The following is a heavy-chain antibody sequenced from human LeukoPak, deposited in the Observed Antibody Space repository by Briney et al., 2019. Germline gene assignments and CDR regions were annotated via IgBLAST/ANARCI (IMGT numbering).Heavy chain of an antibody. CDR3: AKDRSGYYDSSGYLNWFDP. CDR1: GFTFSRYA. D-gene: IGHD3-22*01. CDR2: ISGSGGST. J-gene: IGHJ5*02. Sequence: GGSLRLSCAASGFTFSRYAMSWLRQAPGKGLEWVSGISGSGGSTYYADSVKGRFTISRDNSKNTLYLQMNSLGAEDTAVYYCAKDRSGYYDSSGYLNWFDPWGQGTLVTVSS. V-gene: IGHV3-23*01.